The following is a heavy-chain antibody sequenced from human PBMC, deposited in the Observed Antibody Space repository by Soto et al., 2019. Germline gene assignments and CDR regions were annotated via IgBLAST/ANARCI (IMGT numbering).Heavy chain of an antibody. CDR3: AKGRFWVDY. J-gene: IGHJ4*02. V-gene: IGHV3-30*18. CDR2: ISYDGSNK. D-gene: IGHD3-16*01. CDR1: GFTFSSYG. Sequence: QVQLVESGGGVVQPGRSLRLSCAASGFTFSSYGMHWVGKAQGKGLEWVAVISYDGSNKYYADSVKGRFTISRDNSKNTLYLQMNSLRAEDTAVYYCAKGRFWVDYWGQGTLVTVSS.